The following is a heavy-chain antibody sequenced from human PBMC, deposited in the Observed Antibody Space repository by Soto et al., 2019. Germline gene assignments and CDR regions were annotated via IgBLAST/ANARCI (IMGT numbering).Heavy chain of an antibody. V-gene: IGHV4-59*08. D-gene: IGHD5-12*01. CDR2: IYYTGST. Sequence: SETLSLTCTVSGGSISSYYWSWIRQPPGKGLEWIGYIYYTGSTNYNPSLKSRVTISVDTSKNQFSLSLTSETAADTAVYYCARHSGGYNGFDFSYWGQGALVTVSS. CDR1: GGSISSYY. J-gene: IGHJ4*02. CDR3: ARHSGGYNGFDFSY.